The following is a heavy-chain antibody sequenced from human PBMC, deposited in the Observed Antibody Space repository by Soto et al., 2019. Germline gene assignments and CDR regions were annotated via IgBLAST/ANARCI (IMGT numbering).Heavy chain of an antibody. D-gene: IGHD3-16*02. Sequence: SETLSLTCTVSGDSISNGDYYWSWIRQPPGRGLEWIGYIDSSGSTYYNPSLKSRLTMSVDMSKNQFSLRLTSVTAADTAVYYCASSYLYWGQGLLVTVSS. CDR1: GDSISNGDYY. CDR3: ASSYLY. J-gene: IGHJ4*02. CDR2: IDSSGST. V-gene: IGHV4-30-4*01.